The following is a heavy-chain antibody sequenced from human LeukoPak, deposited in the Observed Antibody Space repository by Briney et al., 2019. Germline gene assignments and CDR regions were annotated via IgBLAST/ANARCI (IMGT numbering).Heavy chain of an antibody. Sequence: GGSLSLSCSASGFTFNNYGMHWVRQAPGKGLQWVAFIRYNGNNQYYADSVKGRFTISRDNSKDTLYLQMNSLKGDDTAVYYCAKDSAFYYIDVWGKGTAV. J-gene: IGHJ6*03. CDR2: IRYNGNNQ. CDR3: AKDSAFYYIDV. CDR1: GFTFNNYG. D-gene: IGHD3-10*01. V-gene: IGHV3-30*02.